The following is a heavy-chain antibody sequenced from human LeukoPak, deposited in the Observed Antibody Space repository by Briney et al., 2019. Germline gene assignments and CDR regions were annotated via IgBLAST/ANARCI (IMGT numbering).Heavy chain of an antibody. Sequence: PSETLSLTCTVSGGSVTSFYWSWIRQPPGKGLEWIGYIYNSENTKYNSSLESRVTMSVDTSKNQLFLKLSSVTAADTAVYYCARFHSGHSGWYVLWYFDLWGRGTLVTVSS. J-gene: IGHJ2*01. V-gene: IGHV4-4*09. D-gene: IGHD6-19*01. CDR2: IYNSENT. CDR3: ARFHSGHSGWYVLWYFDL. CDR1: GGSVTSFY.